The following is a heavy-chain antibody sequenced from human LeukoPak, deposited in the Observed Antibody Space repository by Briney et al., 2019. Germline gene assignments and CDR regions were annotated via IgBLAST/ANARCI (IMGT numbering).Heavy chain of an antibody. J-gene: IGHJ4*02. D-gene: IGHD3-16*02. V-gene: IGHV3-48*01. CDR3: ARDHYVWGSYRTFDY. CDR1: GFTSSSYS. Sequence: GGSLRLSCAASGFTSSSYSMNWVRQAPGKGLEWVSYISSSSSTIYYADSVKGRFTISRDNAKNSLYLQMNSLRAEDTAVYYCARDHYVWGSYRTFDYWGQGTLVTASS. CDR2: ISSSSSTI.